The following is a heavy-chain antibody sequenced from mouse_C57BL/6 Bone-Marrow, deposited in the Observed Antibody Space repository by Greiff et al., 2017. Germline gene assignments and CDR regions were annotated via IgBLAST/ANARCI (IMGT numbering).Heavy chain of an antibody. CDR3: AGGGRWFDY. D-gene: IGHD2-3*01. V-gene: IGHV3-1*01. J-gene: IGHJ2*01. CDR2: LSYDGST. CDR1: GYSITSGYD. Sequence: EVKLVESGPGMVKPSQSLSLTCTVTGYSITSGYDWHWIRTFPGNKLEWMDYLSYDGSTNYNPSLKSRIPITHDTSKTHFFLKLNCVTTEDTATYYRAGGGRWFDYGGQGTTLTVSS.